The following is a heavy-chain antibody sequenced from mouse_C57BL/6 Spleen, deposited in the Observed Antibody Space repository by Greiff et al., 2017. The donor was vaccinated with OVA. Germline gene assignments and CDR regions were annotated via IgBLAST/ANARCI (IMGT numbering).Heavy chain of an antibody. J-gene: IGHJ3*01. D-gene: IGHD2-1*01. CDR1: GYTFTSYW. V-gene: IGHV1-52*01. CDR2: IDPSDSET. Sequence: QVQLQQSGAELVRPGSSVKLSCKASGYTFTSYWMHWVKQRPIQGLEWIGNIDPSDSETHYNQKFKDKATLTVDKSSSTAYMQLSSLTSEDSAVYYCARSPSYGNYEYWGQGTLVTVSA. CDR3: ARSPSYGNYEY.